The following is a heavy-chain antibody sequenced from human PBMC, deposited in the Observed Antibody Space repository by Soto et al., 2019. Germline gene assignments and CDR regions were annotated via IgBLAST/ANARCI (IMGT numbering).Heavy chain of an antibody. CDR1: GFTFSNAW. CDR2: IKSKTDGGTT. V-gene: IGHV3-15*01. CDR3: TTGTSWPGVADY. D-gene: IGHD2-2*01. J-gene: IGHJ4*02. Sequence: RLSCAASGFTFSNAWMSWVRQAPGKGLEWVGRIKSKTDGGTTDYAAPVKGRFTISRDDSKNTLYLQMNSLKTEDTAVYYCTTGTSWPGVADYWGQGTLVTVSS.